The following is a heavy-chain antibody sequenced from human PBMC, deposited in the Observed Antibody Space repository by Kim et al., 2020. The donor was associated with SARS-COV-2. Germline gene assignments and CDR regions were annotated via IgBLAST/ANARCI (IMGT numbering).Heavy chain of an antibody. CDR3: STRRSYSHDY. V-gene: IGHV3-23*01. J-gene: IGHJ4*02. D-gene: IGHD2-21*01. Sequence: GGSLRLSCAASGITFSSSALSWVRQTPGKGLELVSILGGDDCKFYADSVRGRFTISIDNSKNTLRLQMNSLRAEDTAIYYCSTRRSYSHDYWGQGTLVTVSS. CDR1: GITFSSSA. CDR2: ILGGDDCK.